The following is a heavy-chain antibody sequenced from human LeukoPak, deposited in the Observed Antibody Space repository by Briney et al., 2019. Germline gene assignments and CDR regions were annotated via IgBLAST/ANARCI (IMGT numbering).Heavy chain of an antibody. V-gene: IGHV3-15*01. D-gene: IGHD6-13*01. CDR2: IKSKTDGGTT. Sequence: GGSLRPSCAASGFTFSNAWMSWVRQAPGKGLEWVGRIKSKTDGGTTDYAAPVKGRFTISRDDSKNTLYLQMNSLKTEDTAVYYCTTAGSIDSSSSIDYWGQGILVTVAS. CDR1: GFTFSNAW. J-gene: IGHJ4*02. CDR3: TTAGSIDSSSSIDY.